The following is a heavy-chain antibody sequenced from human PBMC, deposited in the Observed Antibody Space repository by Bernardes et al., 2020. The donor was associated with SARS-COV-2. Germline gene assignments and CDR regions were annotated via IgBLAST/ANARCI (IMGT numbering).Heavy chain of an antibody. Sequence: GGSLRLSCAASGLTFRSYGMHWVRQAPGKGLEWVAIIWYDGSNKYYADSVKGRFTISRDNSKNMVFLQMNSLRAEDTAVYYCARDHNTVTTHYYNMDVWGKGTPVTVSS. D-gene: IGHD4-17*01. J-gene: IGHJ6*03. CDR3: ARDHNTVTTHYYNMDV. CDR1: GLTFRSYG. CDR2: IWYDGSNK. V-gene: IGHV3-33*01.